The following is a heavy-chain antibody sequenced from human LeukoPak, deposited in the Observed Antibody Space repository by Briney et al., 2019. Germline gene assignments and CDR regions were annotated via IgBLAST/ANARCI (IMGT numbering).Heavy chain of an antibody. CDR3: ARDAYDSSGYSIDY. CDR2: ISSSGRTI. CDR1: GFTFSDY. J-gene: IGHJ4*02. D-gene: IGHD3-22*01. Sequence: GGSLRLSCAASGFTFSDYMSWIRQAPGKGLEWVSYISSSGRTIYYADSVKGRFTISRDNAKNSLYLQMNSLRADDTAVYYCARDAYDSSGYSIDYWGQGTLVTVYS. V-gene: IGHV3-11*01.